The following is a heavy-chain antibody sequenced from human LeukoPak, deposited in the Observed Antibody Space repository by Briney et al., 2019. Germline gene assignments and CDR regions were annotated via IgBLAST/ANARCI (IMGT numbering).Heavy chain of an antibody. CDR3: ARVLPALYPGAYSFDY. V-gene: IGHV1-8*01. D-gene: IGHD2-2*02. J-gene: IGHJ4*02. Sequence: GASVKVSCKASGYTFTSYDINWVRQAPGQGLEWMGWMNPNSGNTGYAQKFQGRVTMTRNTSISTAYMELSSLRSDDTAVYYCARVLPALYPGAYSFDYWGQGTLVTVSS. CDR1: GYTFTSYD. CDR2: MNPNSGNT.